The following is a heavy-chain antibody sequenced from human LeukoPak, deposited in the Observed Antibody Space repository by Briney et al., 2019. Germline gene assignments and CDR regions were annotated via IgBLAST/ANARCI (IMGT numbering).Heavy chain of an antibody. CDR1: GGSISSSNW. Sequence: SETLSLTCAVSGGSISSSNWWSWVRQPPGKGLEWIGEIYHSGSTNYNPSLKSRVTISVDKSKNQFSLKLSSVTAADTAVFYCARRVYSSSWTYYFDYWGQGTLVTVSS. J-gene: IGHJ4*02. V-gene: IGHV4-4*02. CDR2: IYHSGST. D-gene: IGHD6-13*01. CDR3: ARRVYSSSWTYYFDY.